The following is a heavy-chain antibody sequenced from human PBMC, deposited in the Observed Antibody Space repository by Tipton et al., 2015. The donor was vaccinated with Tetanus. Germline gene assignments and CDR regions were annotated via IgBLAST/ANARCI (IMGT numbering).Heavy chain of an antibody. Sequence: SLRLSCAASGFTFSSYAMSWVRQAPGKGLEWVSAISGSGGSTYYADSVKGRFTISRDNSKNTLYLQMNSLRAEDTAVYYCARDLDDFWSGYYIEYYYGMDVWGQGTTVTVSS. V-gene: IGHV3-23*01. CDR3: ARDLDDFWSGYYIEYYYGMDV. CDR1: GFTFSSYA. J-gene: IGHJ6*02. CDR2: ISGSGGST. D-gene: IGHD3-3*01.